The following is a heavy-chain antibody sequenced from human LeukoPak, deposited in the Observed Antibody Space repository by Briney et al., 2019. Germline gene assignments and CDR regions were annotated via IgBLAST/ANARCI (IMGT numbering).Heavy chain of an antibody. CDR1: GFTFSSYG. V-gene: IGHV3-23*01. Sequence: PGGSLRLSCAASGFTFSSYGMSWVRQAPGKGLEWVSTIRGSGGSTYYADSVKGRFTISRDNSKNTLYLQMNSLRAEDTAVYYCARATRYYFDYWGQGTLVTVSS. J-gene: IGHJ4*02. CDR3: ARATRYYFDY. CDR2: IRGSGGST.